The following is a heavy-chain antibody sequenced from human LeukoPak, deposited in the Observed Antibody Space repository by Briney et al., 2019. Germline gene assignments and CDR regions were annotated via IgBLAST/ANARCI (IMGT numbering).Heavy chain of an antibody. CDR2: MGGSGGST. J-gene: IGHJ4*02. CDR1: GFTFSCYA. Sequence: VGSLRLSCAASGFTFSCYAMSWVRQVPGEGLERVSAMGGSGGSTSQAGSVKGRFTISRDNSKNTLYLQMNSLRAEDTAVYFCAKEELGGRKYFDYWGQGTLVTVSS. V-gene: IGHV3-23*01. CDR3: AKEELGGRKYFDY. D-gene: IGHD1-26*01.